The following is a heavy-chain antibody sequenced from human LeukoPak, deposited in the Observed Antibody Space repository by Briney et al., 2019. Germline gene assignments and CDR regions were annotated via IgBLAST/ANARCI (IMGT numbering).Heavy chain of an antibody. D-gene: IGHD3-9*01. CDR3: ARDFGWLSGFDY. CDR1: GFTFSSYV. Sequence: PGRSLRLSCAASGFTFSSYVMHWVRQAPAEGLEWVAVISFEGSNKYYGDSLKGRFTISRDNSKNTLYLQVNSLRGEDMAIYYCARDFGWLSGFDYWGQGTLVTVSS. CDR2: ISFEGSNK. J-gene: IGHJ4*02. V-gene: IGHV3-30-3*01.